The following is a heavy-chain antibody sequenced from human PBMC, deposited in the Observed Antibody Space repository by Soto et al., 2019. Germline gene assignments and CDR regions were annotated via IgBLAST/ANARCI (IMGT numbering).Heavy chain of an antibody. V-gene: IGHV3-33*01. CDR1: GFTFSSHG. D-gene: IGHD3-3*01. Sequence: QVQLVESGGCVVQPGRSLRLSCAASGFTFSSHGMHWVRQAPGKGLEWVAVIWYDGSNKYYADPVKGRFTISRDNSKNTLFLQMNSLRVEDTAVYYCARWDDFRALDWGQGTLVTVSS. CDR3: ARWDDFRALD. CDR2: IWYDGSNK. J-gene: IGHJ4*02.